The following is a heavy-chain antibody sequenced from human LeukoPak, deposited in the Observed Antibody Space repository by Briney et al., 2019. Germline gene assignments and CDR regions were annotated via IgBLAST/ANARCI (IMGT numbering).Heavy chain of an antibody. D-gene: IGHD3-3*01. V-gene: IGHV4-31*03. Sequence: SQTLSLTCTVSGGSISSGGYYWSWIRQHPGKGLEWIGYIYYSGSTYYNPSLKSRVTISVDTSKNQFSLKLSSVTAADTAVYYCARETGDQIFDAIGYYMDVWGKGTTVTVSS. CDR1: GGSISSGGYY. CDR2: IYYSGST. CDR3: ARETGDQIFDAIGYYMDV. J-gene: IGHJ6*03.